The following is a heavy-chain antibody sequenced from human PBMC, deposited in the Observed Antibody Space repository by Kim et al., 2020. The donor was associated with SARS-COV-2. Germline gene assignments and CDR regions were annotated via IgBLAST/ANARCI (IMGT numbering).Heavy chain of an antibody. CDR3: AGGGYNFLSQDY. J-gene: IGHJ4*02. V-gene: IGHV4-61*02. Sequence: NYNPSLKSRVTISVDTSKNQFSLKLSSVTAADTAVYYCAGGGYNFLSQDYWGQGTLVTVSS. D-gene: IGHD5-12*01.